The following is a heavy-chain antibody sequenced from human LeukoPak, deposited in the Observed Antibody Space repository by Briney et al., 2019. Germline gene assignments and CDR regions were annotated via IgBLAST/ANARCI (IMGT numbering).Heavy chain of an antibody. CDR1: GYTFTSYD. J-gene: IGHJ4*02. Sequence: ASVEVSCKASGYTFTSYDINWVRQATGQGLEWMGWMNPNSGNTGYAQKFQGRVTMTRNTSISTAYMELSSLRSEDTAVYYCARGYCTNGVCSGFDYWGQGTLVTVSS. CDR2: MNPNSGNT. V-gene: IGHV1-8*01. D-gene: IGHD2-8*01. CDR3: ARGYCTNGVCSGFDY.